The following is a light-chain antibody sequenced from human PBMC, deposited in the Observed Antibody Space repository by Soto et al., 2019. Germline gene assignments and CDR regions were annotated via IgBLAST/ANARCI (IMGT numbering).Light chain of an antibody. CDR2: DTS. CDR3: QQHSNWPPALT. CDR1: QSVSSH. V-gene: IGKV3-11*01. Sequence: IVLTQSPATLSLSPEERATLSCRASQSVSSHLACHQQKPGQPPRLLIYDTSHRATGVPARFSGSGSGTDFTLTIRSLEHEDFAVYYCQQHSNWPPALTFGGGTKVEIK. J-gene: IGKJ4*01.